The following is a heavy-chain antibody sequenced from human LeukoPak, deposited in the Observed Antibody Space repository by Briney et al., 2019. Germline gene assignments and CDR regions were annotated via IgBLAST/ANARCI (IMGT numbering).Heavy chain of an antibody. CDR1: GFTFSDYY. Sequence: GGSLRLSCAASGFTFSDYYMSWIRQAPGKGPEWVSYISSSGSTIYYADSVKGRFTISRDNAKNSLYLQMNSLRAEDTAVYYCARDHYYDSSGYFLGYWGQGTLVTVSS. CDR2: ISSSGSTI. V-gene: IGHV3-11*01. J-gene: IGHJ4*02. D-gene: IGHD3-22*01. CDR3: ARDHYYDSSGYFLGY.